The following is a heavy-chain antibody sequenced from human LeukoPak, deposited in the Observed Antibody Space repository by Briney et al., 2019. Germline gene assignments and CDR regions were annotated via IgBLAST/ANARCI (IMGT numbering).Heavy chain of an antibody. CDR1: GFSLSNARMG. Sequence: SGPVLVKPTETLTLTCTVSGFSLSNARMGVSWIRQPPGKALEWLAHIFSNDEKSYSTSLKSRLTTSKDTSKSQVVLTMTNMDPVDTATYYCARIRGGDYADYWGQGTLVTVSS. CDR3: ARIRGGDYADY. D-gene: IGHD4-17*01. V-gene: IGHV2-26*01. J-gene: IGHJ4*02. CDR2: IFSNDEK.